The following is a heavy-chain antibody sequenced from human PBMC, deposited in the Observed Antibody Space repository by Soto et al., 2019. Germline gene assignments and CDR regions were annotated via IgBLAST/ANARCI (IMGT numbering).Heavy chain of an antibody. Sequence: ASVKVSCKASGGTFSSYAISWVRQAPGQGLEWMGGIIPIFGTANYAQKFQGRVTITADESTSTAYMELSSLRSEDTAVYYCARKRYYYDSSGYYPVGAFDIWG. V-gene: IGHV1-69*13. CDR3: ARKRYYYDSSGYYPVGAFDI. CDR2: IIPIFGTA. D-gene: IGHD3-22*01. J-gene: IGHJ3*02. CDR1: GGTFSSYA.